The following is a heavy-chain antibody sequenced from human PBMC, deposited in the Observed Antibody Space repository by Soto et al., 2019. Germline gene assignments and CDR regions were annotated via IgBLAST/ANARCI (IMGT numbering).Heavy chain of an antibody. V-gene: IGHV1-2*04. Sequence: ASVKVSCKASGYTFSDYYMHWVRQAPGQGLELMGWINPKSGDTSYAQKFQGWVTMTRDTSISTGYMELSRLRSDDTAVYYCARVKDADYRNWFDPWGQGTLVTVYS. J-gene: IGHJ5*02. CDR2: INPKSGDT. CDR3: ARVKDADYRNWFDP. CDR1: GYTFSDYY. D-gene: IGHD4-17*01.